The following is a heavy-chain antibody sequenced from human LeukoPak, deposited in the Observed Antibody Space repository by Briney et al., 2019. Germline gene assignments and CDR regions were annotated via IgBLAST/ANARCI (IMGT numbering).Heavy chain of an antibody. Sequence: SETLSLTCTVSGGSISSSSYYWGWIRQPPGKGLEWIGSIYYSGSTYYNPSLKSRVTISVGTSKNQFSLKLSSVTAADTAVYYCARQVRGVINPIDYWGQGTLVTVSS. CDR2: IYYSGST. J-gene: IGHJ4*02. D-gene: IGHD3-10*01. V-gene: IGHV4-39*01. CDR1: GGSISSSSYY. CDR3: ARQVRGVINPIDY.